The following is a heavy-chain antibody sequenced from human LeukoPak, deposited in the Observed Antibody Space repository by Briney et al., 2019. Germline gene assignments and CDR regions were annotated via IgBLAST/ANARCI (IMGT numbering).Heavy chain of an antibody. J-gene: IGHJ4*02. CDR2: INPNSGGT. Sequence: ASVKVSCKASGYTFTGYYMHWVRQAPGQGLEWMGWINPNSGGTNYAQKFQGRVTITRNTSASTAYMELSSLRSEDTAVYYCARGPYSSGWGGVYFDYWGQGTLVTVSS. V-gene: IGHV1-2*02. D-gene: IGHD6-19*01. CDR3: ARGPYSSGWGGVYFDY. CDR1: GYTFTGYY.